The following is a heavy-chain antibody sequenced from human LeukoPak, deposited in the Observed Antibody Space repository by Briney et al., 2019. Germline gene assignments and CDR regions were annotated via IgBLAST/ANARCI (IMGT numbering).Heavy chain of an antibody. V-gene: IGHV3-30*18. CDR2: KSFDGRYK. CDR1: GVTFNTYG. J-gene: IGHJ6*02. CDR3: AKDADERDAYGDRLRDFTDD. Sequence: PGGSLRLSCTGSGVTFNTYGVHWVRQAPGKGLEWVAAKSFDGRYKYYADSVKGRITMSKDTSKNTQYLQMNSLRGEGTAVYYCAKDADERDAYGDRLRDFTDDWGQGTTVTVSS. D-gene: IGHD4-17*01.